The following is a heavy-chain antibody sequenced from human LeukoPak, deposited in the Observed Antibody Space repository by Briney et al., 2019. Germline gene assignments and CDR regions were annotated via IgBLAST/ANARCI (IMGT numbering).Heavy chain of an antibody. V-gene: IGHV3-7*04. CDR2: IKQDGSEK. D-gene: IGHD3-10*01. J-gene: IGHJ4*02. Sequence: GGSLRLSCAASGFTFSSYWMSWVRQALGKGLEWVANIKQDGSEKYYVDSVKGRFTISRDNAKNSLYLQMNSLRAEDTAVYYCARGGSGSYYYFDYWGQGTLVTVSS. CDR3: ARGGSGSYYYFDY. CDR1: GFTFSSYW.